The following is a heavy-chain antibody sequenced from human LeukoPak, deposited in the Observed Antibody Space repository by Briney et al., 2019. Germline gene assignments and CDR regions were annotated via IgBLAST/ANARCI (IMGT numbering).Heavy chain of an antibody. J-gene: IGHJ3*02. CDR1: GGSISSGDYY. V-gene: IGHV4-30-4*01. D-gene: IGHD1/OR15-1a*01. Sequence: SQTLSLTCTVSGGSISSGDYYWSWIRQPPGKGLEWIGFIYYSGSTYYNPSLKSRVTISVDTSKNQFSLKLSSVTAADTAVYYCARVEQTSDAFDIWGQGTMVTVSS. CDR2: IYYSGST. CDR3: ARVEQTSDAFDI.